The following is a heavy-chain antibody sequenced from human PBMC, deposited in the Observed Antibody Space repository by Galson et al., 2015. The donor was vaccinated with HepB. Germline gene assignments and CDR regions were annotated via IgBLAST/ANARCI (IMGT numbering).Heavy chain of an antibody. D-gene: IGHD3-22*01. Sequence: SVKVSCKASGYTFISYGISWVRQAPGQGLEWMGWISGYNGNTNYAQKFQGRVTMTTDTSTRTAYMELRSLRSDDTAVYYCASSGGSTYYYDSSAASFDYWGQGTLVTVSS. V-gene: IGHV1-18*01. CDR3: ASSGGSTYYYDSSAASFDY. J-gene: IGHJ4*02. CDR1: GYTFISYG. CDR2: ISGYNGNT.